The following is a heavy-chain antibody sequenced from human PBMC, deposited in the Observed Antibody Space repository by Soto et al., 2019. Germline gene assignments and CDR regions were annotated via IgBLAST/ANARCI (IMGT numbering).Heavy chain of an antibody. V-gene: IGHV3-72*01. J-gene: IGHJ6*02. CDR3: ARASYYYDSSGKLHYYYGMDV. CDR1: GFTFSDHY. D-gene: IGHD3-22*01. CDR2: TRNKANSYTT. Sequence: GGSLRLSCAASGFTFSDHYMDWVRQAPGKGLEWVGRTRNKANSYTTEYAASVKGRFTISRDDSKNSLYLQMNSLKTEDTAVYYCARASYYYDSSGKLHYYYGMDVWGQGTTVTVSS.